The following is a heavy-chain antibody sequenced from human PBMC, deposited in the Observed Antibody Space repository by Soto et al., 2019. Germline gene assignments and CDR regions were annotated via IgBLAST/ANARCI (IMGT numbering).Heavy chain of an antibody. CDR3: ARDSGRIGPEYYFDY. CDR1: GFTFSSYW. J-gene: IGHJ4*02. V-gene: IGHV3-7*01. Sequence: PGGSLRLSCAAPGFTFSSYWMSWVRQAPGKGLEWVANIKQDGSEKYYVDSVKGRFTISRDNAKNSLYLQMNSLRAEDTAVYYCARDSGRIGPEYYFDYWGQGT. CDR2: IKQDGSEK. D-gene: IGHD3-10*01.